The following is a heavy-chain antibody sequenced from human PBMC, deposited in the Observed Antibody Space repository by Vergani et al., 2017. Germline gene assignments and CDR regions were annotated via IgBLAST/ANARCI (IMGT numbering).Heavy chain of an antibody. V-gene: IGHV1-46*02. D-gene: IGHD3-22*01. J-gene: IGHJ4*02. Sequence: VQLVQSGAEVRKPGASVTVSCTASGYIFKNYYIHWLRQAPGQAFEWMGILNPTTGHTTSAQKFMGRVDMTTDTSTSTAYMELRSLRSDDTAVYYCARDPLDYDSSGSLDYWGQGTLVTVSS. CDR2: LNPTTGHT. CDR3: ARDPLDYDSSGSLDY. CDR1: GYIFKNYY.